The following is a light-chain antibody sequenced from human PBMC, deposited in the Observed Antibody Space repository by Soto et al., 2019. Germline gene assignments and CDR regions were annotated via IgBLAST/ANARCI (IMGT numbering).Light chain of an antibody. CDR2: SNN. V-gene: IGLV1-44*01. J-gene: IGLJ3*02. CDR3: AAWDDRRVRV. Sequence: QSVLTQPPSSSGTPGQRVTISCSGSSSNIGSNTVNWYQQLPGTAPKLNIYSNNQRTSGVPDRFSGSKSGTSASLAISGLKSEDEAYYYCAAWDDRRVRVFGGGTKPTVL. CDR1: SSNIGSNT.